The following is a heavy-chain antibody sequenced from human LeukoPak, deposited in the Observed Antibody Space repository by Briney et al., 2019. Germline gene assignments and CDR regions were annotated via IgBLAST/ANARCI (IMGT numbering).Heavy chain of an antibody. Sequence: GGSLRLSCAASGFTFSSSYMSWVRQAPGKGLEWVANLSPSGSNKAYVDSVKGRFTTFRDNAKNLLYLQLNNLRVEDTAVFYCAGDPAYGALDYWGRGTLVTVTA. CDR2: LSPSGSNK. J-gene: IGHJ4*02. CDR3: AGDPAYGALDY. V-gene: IGHV3-7*01. CDR1: GFTFSSSY. D-gene: IGHD4-17*01.